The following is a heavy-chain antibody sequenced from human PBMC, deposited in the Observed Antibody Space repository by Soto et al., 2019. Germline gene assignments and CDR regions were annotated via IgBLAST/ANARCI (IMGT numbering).Heavy chain of an antibody. V-gene: IGHV4-59*01. Sequence: SETLSLTCTVSGGSISSYYWSWIRQPPGKGLEWIGYIYYSGSTNYNPSLKSRVTISVDTSKNQFSLKLSSVTAADTAVYYCARLPGYYYGSGNYYYGMDVWGQGTTVTVSS. J-gene: IGHJ6*02. CDR3: ARLPGYYYGSGNYYYGMDV. CDR2: IYYSGST. CDR1: GGSISSYY. D-gene: IGHD3-10*01.